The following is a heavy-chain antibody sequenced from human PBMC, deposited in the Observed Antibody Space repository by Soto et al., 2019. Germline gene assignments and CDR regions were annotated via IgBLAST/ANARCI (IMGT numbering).Heavy chain of an antibody. J-gene: IGHJ4*02. V-gene: IGHV3-23*01. D-gene: IGHD5-18*01. CDR2: ISGSGGST. CDR1: GFTFSSYA. Sequence: PGGSLRLSCAASGFTFSSYATSWVRQAPGKGLEWVSAISGSGGSTYYADSVKGRFTISRDNSKNTLYLQMNSLRAEDTAVYYCAKQIRLSGSYGLWGQGTLVTVSS. CDR3: AKQIRLSGSYGL.